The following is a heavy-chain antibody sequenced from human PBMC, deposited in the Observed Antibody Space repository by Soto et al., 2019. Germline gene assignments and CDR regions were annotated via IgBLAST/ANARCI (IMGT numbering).Heavy chain of an antibody. CDR1: GGTFSSYA. CDR3: ARVPWYDDSSGSQNYFDY. V-gene: IGHV1-69*01. Sequence: QVQLVQSGAEVKKPGSSVKVSCKASGGTFSSYAISWVRQAPGQGLEWMGGIIPIFGTANYAQKFQGRVTITADESTSTAYMALSSLRSEDTAVYYCARVPWYDDSSGSQNYFDYWGQGTLVTVPS. D-gene: IGHD3-22*01. J-gene: IGHJ4*02. CDR2: IIPIFGTA.